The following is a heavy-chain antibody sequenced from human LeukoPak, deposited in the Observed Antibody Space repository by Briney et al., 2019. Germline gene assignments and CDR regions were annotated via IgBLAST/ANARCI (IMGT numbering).Heavy chain of an antibody. CDR3: ARGGGGYPFDY. CDR1: GGSISSYY. CDR2: IHYSGST. J-gene: IGHJ4*02. V-gene: IGHV4-59*01. D-gene: IGHD5-24*01. Sequence: PSETLSLTCTVSGGSISSYYWSWIRQPPGKGLEWIGYIHYSGSTNYNPSLKCRVTISVDTSKNQFSLKLSSVTAADTAVYYCARGGGGYPFDYWGQGTLVTVSS.